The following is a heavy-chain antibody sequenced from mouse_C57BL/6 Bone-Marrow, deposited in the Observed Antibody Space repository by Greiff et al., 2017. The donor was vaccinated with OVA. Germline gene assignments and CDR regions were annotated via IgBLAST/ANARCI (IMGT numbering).Heavy chain of an antibody. Sequence: EVKLMESEGGLVQPGSSMKLSCTASGFTFSDYYMAWVRQVPEKGLEWVANINYDGSSTYYLDSLKSRFIISRDNAKNILYLQMSSLKSEDTATYYCARAQLRLRGYYAMDYWGQGTSVTVSS. V-gene: IGHV5-16*01. J-gene: IGHJ4*01. CDR1: GFTFSDYY. CDR2: INYDGSST. CDR3: ARAQLRLRGYYAMDY. D-gene: IGHD3-2*02.